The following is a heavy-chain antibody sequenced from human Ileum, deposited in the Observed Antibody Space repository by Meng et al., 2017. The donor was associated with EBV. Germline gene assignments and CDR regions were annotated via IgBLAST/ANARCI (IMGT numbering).Heavy chain of an antibody. J-gene: IGHJ4*02. CDR3: ARGTGTDY. CDR2: IIPALGTP. Sequence: QVQRVKSGAEVKNPGSSVKVSCKSSGSTFSVYGITWVRQAPGQGLEWMGGIIPALGTPKYARKFQDRLTIIADKSTSTGYMELHSLTSNDTAVYFCARGTGTDYWGQGTLVTVSS. V-gene: IGHV1-69*06. D-gene: IGHD3-10*01. CDR1: GSTFSVYG.